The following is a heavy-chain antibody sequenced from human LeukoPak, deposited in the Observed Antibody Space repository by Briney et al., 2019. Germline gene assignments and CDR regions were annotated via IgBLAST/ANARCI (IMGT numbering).Heavy chain of an antibody. Sequence: GASVKVSCKASGYTFTSYGISWVRQAPGQGLEWMGWISAYNGNTNYAQKLQGRVTMTTDTSTSTAYMELRSLRSDDTAVYYCARDDDYDIGAPEPDPLDYWGQGTLVTVSS. D-gene: IGHD3-22*01. CDR2: ISAYNGNT. CDR1: GYTFTSYG. J-gene: IGHJ4*02. V-gene: IGHV1-18*01. CDR3: ARDDDYDIGAPEPDPLDY.